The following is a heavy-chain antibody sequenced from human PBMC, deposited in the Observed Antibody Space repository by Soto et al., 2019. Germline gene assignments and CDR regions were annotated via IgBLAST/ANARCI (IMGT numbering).Heavy chain of an antibody. V-gene: IGHV4-31*03. CDR3: ARGTTVVTPCFDY. J-gene: IGHJ4*02. Sequence: SETLSLTCTVSGGSISSGGYYWSWIRQHPGKGLEWIGYIYYSGSTYYNPSLKSRVTISVDTSKNQFSLKLSSVSAADTAVYYCARGTTVVTPCFDYWGQGTLVTVSS. CDR2: IYYSGST. CDR1: GGSISSGGYY. D-gene: IGHD4-17*01.